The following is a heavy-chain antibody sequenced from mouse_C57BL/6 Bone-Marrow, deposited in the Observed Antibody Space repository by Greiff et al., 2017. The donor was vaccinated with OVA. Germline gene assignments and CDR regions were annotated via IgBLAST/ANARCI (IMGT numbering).Heavy chain of an antibody. CDR1: GYTFTDYY. V-gene: IGHV1-19*01. CDR2: INPYNGGT. J-gene: IGHJ3*01. CDR3: ARGIYYYGSSLFAY. D-gene: IGHD1-1*01. Sequence: EVQLVESGPVLVKPGASVKMSCKASGYTFTDYYMNWVKQSHGKSLEWIGVINPYNGGTSYNQKFKGKATLTVDKSSSTAYMELNSLTSEDSAVYYCARGIYYYGSSLFAYWGQGTLVTVSA.